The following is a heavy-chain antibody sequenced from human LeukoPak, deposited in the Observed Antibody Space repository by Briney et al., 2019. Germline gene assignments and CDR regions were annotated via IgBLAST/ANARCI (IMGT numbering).Heavy chain of an antibody. CDR3: ARDAGRGYSYSASMFFDY. J-gene: IGHJ4*02. CDR1: GYTFTSYY. V-gene: IGHV1-46*01. D-gene: IGHD5-18*01. Sequence: ASVKVSCKASGYTFTSYYMHWVRQAPGQGLEWMGIINPSGGSTSYAQKFQGRVTMTRDTSTCTVYMELSSPRSEDTAVYYCARDAGRGYSYSASMFFDYWGQGTLVTVSS. CDR2: INPSGGST.